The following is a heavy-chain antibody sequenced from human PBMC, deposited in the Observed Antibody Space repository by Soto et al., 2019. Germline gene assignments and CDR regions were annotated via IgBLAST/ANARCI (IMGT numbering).Heavy chain of an antibody. V-gene: IGHV1-18*01. CDR3: ARDSPSSCLLGTNY. Sequence: HLVQSGPEVKKPGASMKVSCEASGYAFSNYGISWVRQAPGQGLEWMGWISDYLGTTRYAQKFQDRLTMTTDTGTNTVYMELRSLTSDDTALYFCARDSPSSCLLGTNYWGQGTRLTVSS. CDR2: ISDYLGTT. J-gene: IGHJ4*02. CDR1: GYAFSNYG. D-gene: IGHD7-27*01.